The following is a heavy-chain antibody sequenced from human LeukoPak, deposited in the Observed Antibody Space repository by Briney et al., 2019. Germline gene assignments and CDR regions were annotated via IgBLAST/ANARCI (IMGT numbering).Heavy chain of an antibody. CDR3: ARVVGVAAGTNWFDP. Sequence: PSETLSLTCAVSGGSISSGGYSWSWIRQPPGKGLEWIGYIYHSGSTYYNPSLKIRVTISVDRSKNQFSLKLSSVTAADTAVYYCARVVGVAAGTNWFDPWGQGTLVTVSS. J-gene: IGHJ5*02. V-gene: IGHV4-30-2*01. CDR2: IYHSGST. D-gene: IGHD6-13*01. CDR1: GGSISSGGYS.